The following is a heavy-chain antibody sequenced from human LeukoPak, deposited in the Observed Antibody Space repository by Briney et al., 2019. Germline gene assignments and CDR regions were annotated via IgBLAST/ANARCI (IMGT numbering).Heavy chain of an antibody. CDR1: GFTFSSYE. CDR3: ASSRLSNRLHY. J-gene: IGHJ4*02. CDR2: IGHSGRTI. Sequence: PGGSLRLSCIGSGFTFSSYEMNWVWQAPGKGLEWVAYIGHSGRTIYYADSVRGRFTISRDNAKNSLYLQMDSLRAEDTAVYYCASSRLSNRLHYWGQGTLASVSS. V-gene: IGHV3-48*03. D-gene: IGHD2-8*01.